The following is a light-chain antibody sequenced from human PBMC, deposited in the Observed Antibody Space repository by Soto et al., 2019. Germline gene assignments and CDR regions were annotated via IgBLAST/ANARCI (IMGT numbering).Light chain of an antibody. CDR3: SSYTGSSIA. V-gene: IGLV2-14*01. Sequence: QSALTQPASVSGSPGQSITISCTGTSSDVGRYNYVSWYQQHPGKAPKLIIYDVTYRPSGVSDRFSGSKSGSTASLTISGLQAEDEADYYCSSYTGSSIAFGGGTKLTVL. CDR2: DVT. J-gene: IGLJ3*02. CDR1: SSDVGRYNY.